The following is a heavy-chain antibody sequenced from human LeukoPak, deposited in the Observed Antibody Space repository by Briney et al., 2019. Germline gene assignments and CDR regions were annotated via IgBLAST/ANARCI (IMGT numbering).Heavy chain of an antibody. J-gene: IGHJ4*02. D-gene: IGHD1-26*01. V-gene: IGHV3-9*01. Sequence: QAGGSLRLSCAASGFTFDDYAMHWVRQAPGKGLEWVSGISWNSGSIGYADSVKGRFTISRDNAKNSLYLRMNSLRAEDTALYYCAKDGGVGGVGATRALDYWGQGTLVTVSS. CDR3: AKDGGVGGVGATRALDY. CDR2: ISWNSGSI. CDR1: GFTFDDYA.